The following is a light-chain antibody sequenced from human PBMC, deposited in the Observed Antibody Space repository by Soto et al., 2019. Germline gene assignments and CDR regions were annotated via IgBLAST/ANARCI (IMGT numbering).Light chain of an antibody. CDR2: GAS. J-gene: IGKJ1*01. Sequence: EIVLTQSPGTLSLSPGERATLSYRASQSVSSSHLAWYQPKPGQAPRLLIYGASNRATGIPDRFSGSGSGTDFTLTISRLEPEDFAVYYCQQYGRSGTFGQGTKVDIK. CDR3: QQYGRSGT. CDR1: QSVSSSH. V-gene: IGKV3-20*01.